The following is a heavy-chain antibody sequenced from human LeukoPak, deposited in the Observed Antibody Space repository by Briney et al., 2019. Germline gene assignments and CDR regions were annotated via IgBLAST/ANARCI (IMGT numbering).Heavy chain of an antibody. D-gene: IGHD2-15*01. J-gene: IGHJ3*02. CDR2: INQDGSEE. V-gene: IGHV3-7*02. CDR3: ARRGGPHVFDI. CDR1: GLPFSSSW. Sequence: GGSLRLSCAASGLPFSSSWMSWVRQAPGKGLERVANINQDGSEEYYVDSVKGRFTISRDNSKNTLYLQMNSLRAEDTAVYYCARRGGPHVFDIWGQGTMVTVSS.